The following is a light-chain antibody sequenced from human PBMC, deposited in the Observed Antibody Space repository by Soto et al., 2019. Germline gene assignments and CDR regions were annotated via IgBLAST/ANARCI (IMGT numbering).Light chain of an antibody. CDR2: GAS. J-gene: IGKJ1*01. Sequence: DIVFTQSPATPSLSPREIATLSCRASQSVSSSYLAWYQQKPGQAPRLLIYGASSRATGIPDRFSGSGSGTDFTLTISRLEPEDFAVYYCQQYGRSRTFGQGTKVDIK. CDR1: QSVSSSY. V-gene: IGKV3-20*01. CDR3: QQYGRSRT.